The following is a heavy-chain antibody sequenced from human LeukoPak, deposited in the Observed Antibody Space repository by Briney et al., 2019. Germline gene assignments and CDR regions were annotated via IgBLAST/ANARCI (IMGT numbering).Heavy chain of an antibody. CDR3: ARTVTTVTTYDY. CDR1: GGSISSSNYY. CDR2: IYYSGST. D-gene: IGHD4-17*01. V-gene: IGHV4-39*07. Sequence: PSETLSLTCAFSGGSISSSNYYWGWIRQPPGKGLEWIGSIYYSGSTYYNPSLKSRVTISVDTSKNQFSLKLSSVTAADTAVYYCARTVTTVTTYDYWGQGTPVTVSS. J-gene: IGHJ4*02.